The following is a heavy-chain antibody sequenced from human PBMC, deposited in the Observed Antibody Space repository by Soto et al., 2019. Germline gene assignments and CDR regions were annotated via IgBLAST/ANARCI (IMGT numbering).Heavy chain of an antibody. CDR3: ASVRGGYYYAMDV. CDR2: IIPIFGTA. D-gene: IGHD3-10*02. V-gene: IGHV1-69*13. CDR1: GGTFSSYA. Sequence: GASVKVSCKASGGTFSSYAISWVRQAPGQGLEWMGGIIPIFGTANYAQKFQGRVTITADESTSTAYMELSSLRSEDTAVYYCASVRGGYYYAMDVWGQGTTVTVSS. J-gene: IGHJ6*02.